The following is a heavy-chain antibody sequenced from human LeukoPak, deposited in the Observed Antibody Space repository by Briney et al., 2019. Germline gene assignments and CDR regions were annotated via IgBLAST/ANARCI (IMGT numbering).Heavy chain of an antibody. CDR3: AKMKGHPLPKYYMDV. CDR2: ISGSGDNT. CDR1: GFTFSGFA. Sequence: GGSLRPSCAASGFTFSGFAMSWVRRTRGKGLGWVSGISGSGDNTLYADSVKDRFTISRDNSKNTLYLEMNSLRAEDTAIYYCAKMKGHPLPKYYMDVWGQGTTVTVSS. J-gene: IGHJ6*01. D-gene: IGHD1-26*01. V-gene: IGHV3-23*01.